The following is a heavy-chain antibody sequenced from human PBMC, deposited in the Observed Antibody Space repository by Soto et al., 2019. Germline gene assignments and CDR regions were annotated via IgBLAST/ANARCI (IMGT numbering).Heavy chain of an antibody. J-gene: IGHJ6*02. CDR2: IGTSGTPT. CDR1: GFTFRNYA. D-gene: IGHD2-21*01. V-gene: IGHV3-23*01. CDR3: TRILWSSRRDALDI. Sequence: PGGSLRLSCIASGFTFRNYAMAWVRQAPGEDLEWVSAIGTSGTPTLYADSVKSRFSISRDGSRNTVSLQMNSLGVEDTATYYCTRILWSSRRDALDIWGQGTTVTVSS.